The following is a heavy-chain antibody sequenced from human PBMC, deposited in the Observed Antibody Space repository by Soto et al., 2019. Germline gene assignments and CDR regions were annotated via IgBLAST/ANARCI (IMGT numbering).Heavy chain of an antibody. CDR1: GFSINKYN. J-gene: IGHJ3*02. V-gene: IGHV3-30-3*01. CDR3: ARECFNGPTVPACGAFDI. CDR2: ISYDGNFK. D-gene: IGHD2-8*01. Sequence: QVQLVESGGGVVQPGRSLRLSCAASGFSINKYNMHWVRQAPGKGLEWVAYISYDGNFKYSVDSVKGRFTISRNSSHSTLYLGMDALRAEDTAVYYCARECFNGPTVPACGAFDIWGQGTKVTVAS.